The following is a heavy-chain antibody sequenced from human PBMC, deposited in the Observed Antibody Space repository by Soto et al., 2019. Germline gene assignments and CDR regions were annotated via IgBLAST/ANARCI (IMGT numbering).Heavy chain of an antibody. D-gene: IGHD5-12*01. J-gene: IGHJ5*02. CDR1: GFTFSTYG. CDR3: ARDQSEIVAAPIDGNALSNWFDP. V-gene: IGHV3-33*01. Sequence: QVQLVESGGGVVQPGRSLRLSCAASGFTFSTYGIHWVRQAPGKGLEWVAAIFYDGSRKFYTDSVKGRFTISRDNSKNTVYLQMNGLRAEYTAVYYCARDQSEIVAAPIDGNALSNWFDPWGQGTLVTVSS. CDR2: IFYDGSRK.